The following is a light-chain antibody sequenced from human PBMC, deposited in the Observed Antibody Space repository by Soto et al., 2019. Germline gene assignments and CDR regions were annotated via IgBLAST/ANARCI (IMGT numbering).Light chain of an antibody. CDR2: DAS. Sequence: EILMTQSPATLSLSPGGRATLSCRASRSVTTNLAWHQQQPGQPPRLLIYDASKRATGIPPRFSGSGSTTDFTLTISSLEPEDFAVYYCHQRGNGPPWTFGQGTKLDIK. J-gene: IGKJ1*01. CDR1: RSVTTN. CDR3: HQRGNGPPWT. V-gene: IGKV3-11*01.